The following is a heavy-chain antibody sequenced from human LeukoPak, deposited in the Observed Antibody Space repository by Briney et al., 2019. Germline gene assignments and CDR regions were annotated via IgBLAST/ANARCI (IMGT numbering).Heavy chain of an antibody. CDR1: GYSLSSGYY. Sequence: SETLSLTCAVSGYSLSSGYYWGWIRQPPGKGLEWIRSIYHSGSTYYNPSLKSRVTISVDTSKNQFSLKLSSVTAADTAVYYCARAGYCSGGSCYYFDYWGQGTLVTVSS. D-gene: IGHD2-15*01. CDR3: ARAGYCSGGSCYYFDY. J-gene: IGHJ4*02. V-gene: IGHV4-38-2*01. CDR2: IYHSGST.